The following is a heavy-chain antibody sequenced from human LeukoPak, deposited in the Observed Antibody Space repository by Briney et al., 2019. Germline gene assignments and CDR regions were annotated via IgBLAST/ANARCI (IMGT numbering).Heavy chain of an antibody. CDR3: ARFTVGATTRHFDY. CDR1: GGTFSSYA. Sequence: GASVKVSCKASGGTFSSYAISWVRQAPGQGLEWMGGIIPIFGTANYAQKFQGRVTITADESTSTAYMELSSLRSEDTAVYYCARFTVGATTRHFDYWGQGTLVTVSS. D-gene: IGHD1-26*01. V-gene: IGHV1-69*13. CDR2: IIPIFGTA. J-gene: IGHJ4*02.